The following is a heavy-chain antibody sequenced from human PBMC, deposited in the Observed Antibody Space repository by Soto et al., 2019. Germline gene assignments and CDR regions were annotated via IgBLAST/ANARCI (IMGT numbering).Heavy chain of an antibody. CDR2: INSDGSST. CDR1: GFTFSSYW. CDR3: ARVGRSDYVDYVDWFDP. J-gene: IGHJ5*02. Sequence: EVQLVESGGGLVQPGGSLRLSCAASGFTFSSYWMHWVRQARGKGLVWVSRINSDGSSTSYADSVKGRFTISRANAKNTLYLQMNGLRDEDTAVYYCARVGRSDYVDYVDWFDPRGQGTLVTVSS. V-gene: IGHV3-74*01. D-gene: IGHD4-17*01.